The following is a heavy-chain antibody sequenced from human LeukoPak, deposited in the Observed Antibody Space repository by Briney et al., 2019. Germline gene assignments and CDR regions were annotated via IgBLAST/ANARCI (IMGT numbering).Heavy chain of an antibody. Sequence: GASVKVSCKASGYTFTSYDINWVRQATGQGLEWTGWMNPNSGNTGYAQKFQGRVTMTRNTSISTAYMELSSLRSEDTAVYYCARGLRTTVTTRGYYWGQGTLVTVSS. J-gene: IGHJ4*02. CDR1: GYTFTSYD. CDR3: ARGLRTTVTTRGYY. V-gene: IGHV1-8*01. D-gene: IGHD4-17*01. CDR2: MNPNSGNT.